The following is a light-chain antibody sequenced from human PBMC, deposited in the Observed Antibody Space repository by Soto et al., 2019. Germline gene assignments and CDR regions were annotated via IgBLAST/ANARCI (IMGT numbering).Light chain of an antibody. J-gene: IGLJ2*01. CDR3: SSYTGSNTPVV. CDR2: DVS. CDR1: SSDVGGYNY. V-gene: IGLV2-14*01. Sequence: QSVLTQPASVSGSPGQSITISGTGTSSDVGGYNYVSWYQQHPGKAPNLIIFDVSNRPSGVSNRFSGSKSGNSASLTISGLQAEDEADYYCSSYTGSNTPVVFGGGTKLTVL.